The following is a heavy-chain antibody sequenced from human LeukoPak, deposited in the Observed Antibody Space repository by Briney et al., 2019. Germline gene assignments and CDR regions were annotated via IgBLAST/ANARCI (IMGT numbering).Heavy chain of an antibody. Sequence: PGPALVKPTQILTLTCTFSGFSLSTSGMCVSWIRQPPGKALEWLARIDWDDDKYYSTSLKTRLTISKDTSKNQVVLTMTNMDPVDTATYYCARTPPGYSGYDYREYYFDYWGQGTLVTVSS. CDR2: IDWDDDK. CDR1: GFSLSTSGMC. J-gene: IGHJ4*02. V-gene: IGHV2-70*11. D-gene: IGHD5-12*01. CDR3: ARTPPGYSGYDYREYYFDY.